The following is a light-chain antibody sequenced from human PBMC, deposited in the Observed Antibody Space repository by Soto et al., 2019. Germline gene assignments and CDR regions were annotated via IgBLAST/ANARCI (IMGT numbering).Light chain of an antibody. Sequence: DIQMTQSPSSLSASVGDTVTITCRASQSITIYLNWYQHKPGRAPKLLIYGAATLHSGVPPRFSGDGSGTHFTLTISSLQPEDIATYYCQQSYSPSRTFGQGTKVEIK. CDR1: QSITIY. J-gene: IGKJ1*01. V-gene: IGKV1-39*01. CDR2: GAA. CDR3: QQSYSPSRT.